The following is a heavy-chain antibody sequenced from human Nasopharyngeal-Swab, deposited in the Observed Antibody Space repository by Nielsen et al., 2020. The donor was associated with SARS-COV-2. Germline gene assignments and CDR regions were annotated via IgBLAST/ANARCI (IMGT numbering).Heavy chain of an antibody. CDR1: GFTFSSYA. CDR3: AKAPYLRGLDV. CDR2: ISGSGDTT. V-gene: IGHV3-23*01. D-gene: IGHD2-21*01. Sequence: VGSLRLSCAASGFTFSSYAMSWVRQAPGKGLEWVSIISGSGDTTYYADSVNDRFTISRDNSKNTLYLQTNSLRVEDTAVYYCAKAPYLRGLDVWGQGTTVTVSS. J-gene: IGHJ6*02.